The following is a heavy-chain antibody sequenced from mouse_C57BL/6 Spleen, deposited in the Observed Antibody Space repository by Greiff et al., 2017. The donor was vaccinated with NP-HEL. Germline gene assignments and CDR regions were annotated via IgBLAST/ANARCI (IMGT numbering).Heavy chain of an antibody. CDR2: IYPGSGST. CDR3: ASHYGSSYYWYFDV. D-gene: IGHD1-1*01. V-gene: IGHV1-55*01. J-gene: IGHJ1*03. CDR1: GYTFTSYW. Sequence: QVQLQQSGAELVKPGASVKMSCKASGYTFTSYWITWVKQRPGQGLEWIGDIYPGSGSTNYNEKFKSKATLTVDTSSSTAYMQLSSLTSEDSAVYYCASHYGSSYYWYFDVWGTGTTVTISS.